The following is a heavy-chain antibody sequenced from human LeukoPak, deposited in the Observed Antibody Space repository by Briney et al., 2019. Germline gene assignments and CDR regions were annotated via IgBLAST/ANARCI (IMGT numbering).Heavy chain of an antibody. V-gene: IGHV4-59*12. Sequence: PSETLSLTCTVSGASITSYYWSWIRQPPGKALEWIGYIYYSGSTNYNPSLKSRVTISVDTSKNQFSLKLRSVTAADTAVYYCASLSVVPAAQYNSNAFDIWGQGTMVTVSS. CDR2: IYYSGST. J-gene: IGHJ3*02. CDR1: GASITSYY. D-gene: IGHD2-2*01. CDR3: ASLSVVPAAQYNSNAFDI.